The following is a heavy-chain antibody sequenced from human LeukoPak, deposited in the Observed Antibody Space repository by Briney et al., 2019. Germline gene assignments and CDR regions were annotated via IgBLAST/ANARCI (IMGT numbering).Heavy chain of an antibody. CDR2: INPNSGGT. D-gene: IGHD5-18*01. J-gene: IGHJ4*02. Sequence: GASVKVSFQASGYTLTGYYMHWVRQAPGQGLEWMGWINPNSGGTNYAQKFQGRVTMTRDTSISTAYMELSRLRSDDTAVYYCARENVDTAMATDYWGQGTLVTVSS. CDR1: GYTLTGYY. CDR3: ARENVDTAMATDY. V-gene: IGHV1-2*02.